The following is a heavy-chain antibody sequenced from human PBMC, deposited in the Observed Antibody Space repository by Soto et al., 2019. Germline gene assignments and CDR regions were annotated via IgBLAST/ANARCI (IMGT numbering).Heavy chain of an antibody. J-gene: IGHJ6*02. CDR1: GDSISSGNYY. Sequence: QVQLQESGPGLVKPSQTLSLTCTVSGDSISSGNYYWSWIRQHPGKGLEWIGYIYYSGSTYYNASLKSRLTISVDTSKKQFSLILSSVTAADTAVYYCARESNYYGMAVWGQGTTVTVSS. CDR3: ARESNYYGMAV. CDR2: IYYSGST. V-gene: IGHV4-31*03.